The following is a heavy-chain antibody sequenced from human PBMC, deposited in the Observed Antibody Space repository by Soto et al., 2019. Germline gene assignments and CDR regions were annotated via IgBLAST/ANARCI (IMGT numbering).Heavy chain of an antibody. V-gene: IGHV1-18*01. D-gene: IGHD2-15*01. CDR1: GYTFTSYG. CDR2: ISAYNGNT. CDR3: AREDGDDCSGGSCYSVWFDP. J-gene: IGHJ5*02. Sequence: QVQLVQSGAEVKKPGASVKVSCKASGYTFTSYGISWVRQAPGQGLEWMGWISAYNGNTNYAQKLQGRVTMTTDTSTSTAYMELRSLRSDDTAVYYCAREDGDDCSGGSCYSVWFDPWGQGTLVTVSS.